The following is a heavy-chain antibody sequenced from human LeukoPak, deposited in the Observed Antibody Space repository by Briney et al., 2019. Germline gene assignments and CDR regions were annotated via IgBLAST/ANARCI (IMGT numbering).Heavy chain of an antibody. CDR2: IYVDGKT. J-gene: IGHJ6*03. V-gene: IGHV3-66*02. CDR1: AFSISNNY. CDR3: ARDRNEYSPGYLHYYYMDV. Sequence: TGGSLRLSCVVSAFSISNNYTSWGRQAPGTGLQWVSMIYVDGKTKYADPVKGRFTVSRDSSKNTLYLQMSSLRDEDTGVYYCARDRNEYSPGYLHYYYMDVWGKGTTVTVSS. D-gene: IGHD4-11*01.